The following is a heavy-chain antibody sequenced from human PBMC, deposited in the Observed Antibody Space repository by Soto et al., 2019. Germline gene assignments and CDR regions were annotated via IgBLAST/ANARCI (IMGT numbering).Heavy chain of an antibody. D-gene: IGHD2-2*01. CDR2: ISGSGGST. Sequence: EVQLLESGGGLVQPGGSLRLSCAASGFTFSSYVMSWVRQAPGKGLEWVSAISGSGGSTYYADSVKGRFTISRDNSKNSLYVQMNRLRAEDTAVYYCAKGSGSSRPYYFDYWGQGTLVTVSS. CDR3: AKGSGSSRPYYFDY. J-gene: IGHJ4*02. CDR1: GFTFSSYV. V-gene: IGHV3-23*01.